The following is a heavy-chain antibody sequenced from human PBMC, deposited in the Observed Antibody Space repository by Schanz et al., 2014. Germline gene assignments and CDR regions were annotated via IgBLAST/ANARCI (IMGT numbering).Heavy chain of an antibody. Sequence: QLQLVESGGCVVQPGRSLRLSCAASEFTFSAYAMHWVRQAPGKGLEWVAVMSYDGTNKLYADSVKARFTISRDNYRTTLSLQMNSLKTEDTAVYYCAKDDTQVNGMDVWGQGTTVTVSS. CDR2: MSYDGTNK. V-gene: IGHV3-30*04. CDR1: EFTFSAYA. J-gene: IGHJ6*02. CDR3: AKDDTQVNGMDV.